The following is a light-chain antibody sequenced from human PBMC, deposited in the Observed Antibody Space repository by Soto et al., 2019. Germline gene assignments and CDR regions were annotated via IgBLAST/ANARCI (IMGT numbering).Light chain of an antibody. J-gene: IGLJ3*02. CDR1: SGHSSYI. CDR3: ETWDSNIHWV. Sequence: QTVVTQSSSASASLGSSVKLTCTLSSGHSSYIIAWHQQQPGKAPRYLMKLEGSGSYNKGSGVPDRFSGSSSGADRYLTISNLQFEYEADYYCETWDSNIHWVFGGGTKVTVL. CDR2: LEGSGSY. V-gene: IGLV4-60*02.